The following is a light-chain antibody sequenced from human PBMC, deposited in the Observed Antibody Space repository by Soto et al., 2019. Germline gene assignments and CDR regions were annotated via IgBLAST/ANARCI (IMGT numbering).Light chain of an antibody. CDR3: CSYAGSYTYV. CDR2: DVS. Sequence: QSVLTQPRSVSGSPGQSVTISCTGTSSDVGGYNYVSWYQQHPGKAPKLMIYDVSKRPSGVPDRFSGSESGNTASLTISGLQAGDEADYYCCSYAGSYTYVFGTGTKVTVL. CDR1: SSDVGGYNY. V-gene: IGLV2-11*01. J-gene: IGLJ1*01.